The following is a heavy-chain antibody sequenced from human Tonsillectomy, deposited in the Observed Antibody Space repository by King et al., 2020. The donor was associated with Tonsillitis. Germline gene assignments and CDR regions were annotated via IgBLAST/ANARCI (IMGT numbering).Heavy chain of an antibody. CDR3: ARDHGVIVVGYQFAA. CDR2: IHYGGST. V-gene: IGHV4-39*07. Sequence: QLQESGPGLVEPSETLSLTCTVSGGSISSLSYYWDWIRQPPGKGLEWIGSIHYGGSTYYNPALNSRVTISLDTSKNHFSLKLTSVTAADTGVYVCARDHGVIVVGYQFAAWGQGTQVTASS. J-gene: IGHJ1*01. CDR1: GGSISSLSYY. D-gene: IGHD2-2*01.